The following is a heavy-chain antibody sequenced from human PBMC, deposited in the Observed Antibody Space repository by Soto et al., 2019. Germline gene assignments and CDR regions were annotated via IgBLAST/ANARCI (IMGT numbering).Heavy chain of an antibody. CDR2: ISGSGGST. V-gene: IGHV3-23*01. Sequence: EVQLLESGGGLVQPGGSLRLSCAASGFTFSSYAMSWVRQAPGKGLEWVSAISGSGGSTYYADSVKGRFTISRDNSKNTLYLQMNSLRADDTAVYYCAKDSLSGYRWYYFDYWGQGTLVTVSS. CDR3: AKDSLSGYRWYYFDY. J-gene: IGHJ4*02. CDR1: GFTFSSYA. D-gene: IGHD3-3*01.